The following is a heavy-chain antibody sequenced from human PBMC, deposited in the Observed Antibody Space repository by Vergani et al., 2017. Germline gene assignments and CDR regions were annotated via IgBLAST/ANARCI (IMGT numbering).Heavy chain of an antibody. Sequence: EVQLLESGGGLVQPGGSLRLSCAASGFTFSSYAMRWVRQAPGKGLEWVSAISGSGGSTYYADSVKGRFTISRDNSKNTLYLQMNSLRAEDTAVYYCAKAGIVVPAAITGIRAYYYYYMDVWGKGTTVTVSS. J-gene: IGHJ6*03. CDR3: AKAGIVVPAAITGIRAYYYYYMDV. D-gene: IGHD2-2*01. CDR2: ISGSGGST. CDR1: GFTFSSYA. V-gene: IGHV3-23*01.